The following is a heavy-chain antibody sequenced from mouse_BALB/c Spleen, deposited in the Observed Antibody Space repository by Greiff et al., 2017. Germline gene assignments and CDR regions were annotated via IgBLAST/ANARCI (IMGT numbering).Heavy chain of an antibody. D-gene: IGHD1-2*01. Sequence: EVMLVESGGGLVKPGGSLKLSCAASGFTFSSYTMSWVRQTPEKRLEWVATISSGGSYTYYPDSVKGRFTISRDNAKNTLYLQMSSLKSEDTAMYYCTRAFITTATSWFAYWGQGTLVTVSA. CDR1: GFTFSSYT. V-gene: IGHV5-6-4*01. J-gene: IGHJ3*01. CDR3: TRAFITTATSWFAY. CDR2: ISSGGSYT.